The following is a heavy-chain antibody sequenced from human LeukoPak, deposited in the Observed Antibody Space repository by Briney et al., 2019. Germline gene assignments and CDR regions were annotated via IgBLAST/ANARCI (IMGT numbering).Heavy chain of an antibody. CDR2: IRSKANSYAT. CDR3: TRYYYDSSGYYYLFDY. CDR1: GFIFSGSA. D-gene: IGHD3-22*01. Sequence: GRSLRLSCAASGFIFSGSAMHWVRQASGKGLEWVGRIRSKANSYATAYAASVKGRFTISRDDSKNTAYLQMNSLKTEDTAVYYCTRYYYDSSGYYYLFDYWGQGTLVTVSS. V-gene: IGHV3-73*01. J-gene: IGHJ4*02.